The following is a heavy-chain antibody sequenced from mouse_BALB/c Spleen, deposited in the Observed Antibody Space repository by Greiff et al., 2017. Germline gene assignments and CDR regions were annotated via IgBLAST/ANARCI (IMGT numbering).Heavy chain of an antibody. Sequence: EVMLVESGGGLVKPGGSLKLSCAASGFTFSDYYMYWVRQTPEKRLEWVATISDGGSYTYYPDSVKGRFTISRDNAKNNLYLQMSSLKSEDTAMYYCARDRGDYYGPFAYWGQGTLVTVSA. V-gene: IGHV5-4*02. CDR1: GFTFSDYY. CDR2: ISDGGSYT. J-gene: IGHJ3*01. D-gene: IGHD1-2*01. CDR3: ARDRGDYYGPFAY.